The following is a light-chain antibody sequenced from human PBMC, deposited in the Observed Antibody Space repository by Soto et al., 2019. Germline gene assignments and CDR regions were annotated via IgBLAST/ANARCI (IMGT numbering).Light chain of an antibody. CDR3: QQFNNWPPYT. CDR2: GAS. J-gene: IGKJ2*01. CDR1: QSISSN. V-gene: IGKV3-15*01. Sequence: EIVMTQSPATLSVSPGDRATVSCRASQSISSNLAWYQHKPGQAPRLLIYGASTRATGIPDRFSGSGSGAELTLTISNLQSEDFAVYYCQQFNNWPPYTFGQGTKLEIK.